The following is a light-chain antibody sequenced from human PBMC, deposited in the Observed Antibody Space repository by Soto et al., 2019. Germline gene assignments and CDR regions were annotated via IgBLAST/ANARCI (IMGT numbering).Light chain of an antibody. J-gene: IGKJ4*01. V-gene: IGKV3-15*01. Sequence: EIVLTQSPAALSLSTGERATLSCRASQSVSKYLAWYQQKPGQAPRLLIYDTSTRATGVPTRFSGSRSGAEFTLTINSLQSEDFAVYYCQPYNNWPLTFGGGSKV. CDR1: QSVSKY. CDR2: DTS. CDR3: QPYNNWPLT.